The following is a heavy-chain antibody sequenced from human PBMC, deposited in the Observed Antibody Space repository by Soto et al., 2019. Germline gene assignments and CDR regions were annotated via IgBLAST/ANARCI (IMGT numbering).Heavy chain of an antibody. Sequence: QVQLQESGPGLVKPSETLSLTCTVSGGSVSSGSYYWSWIRQPPGKGLEWIGYIYYSGSTNYNPSLKSRVTISVDTSKNHFSLKLSSVTAADMAVYYCAIELAYCGGDCYSAFDIWGQGTMVTVSS. D-gene: IGHD2-21*02. CDR2: IYYSGST. CDR3: AIELAYCGGDCYSAFDI. J-gene: IGHJ3*02. CDR1: GGSVSSGSYY. V-gene: IGHV4-61*01.